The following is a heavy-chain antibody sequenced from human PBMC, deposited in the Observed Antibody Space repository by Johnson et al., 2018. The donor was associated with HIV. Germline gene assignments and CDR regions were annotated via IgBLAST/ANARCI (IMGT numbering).Heavy chain of an antibody. CDR3: AKDVVGIQLLGAFDI. CDR2: IWYDGSNK. CDR1: GFTFSSYG. J-gene: IGHJ3*02. V-gene: IGHV3-33*06. D-gene: IGHD5-18*01. Sequence: QVQLLESGGGVVQPGRSLRLSCAASGFTFSSYGMHWVRQAPGKGLEWVAVIWYDGSNKYYADSVKGRFTISRDNSKNTLYLQMNSLRADDTAVYYCAKDVVGIQLLGAFDIWGQGTMVTVSS.